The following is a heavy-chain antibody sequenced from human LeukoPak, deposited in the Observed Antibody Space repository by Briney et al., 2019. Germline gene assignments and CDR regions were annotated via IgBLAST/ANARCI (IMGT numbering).Heavy chain of an antibody. CDR1: GFSFSAYG. Sequence: PGGSLGLSCAASGFSFSAYGVHWVRQAPGKGLEWVAVIWYDGSSKDYADSVKGRFTFSRDNSKNTLYLQMNSLTVEDTAVYYCARSQSSSLIDYWGQGTLVTVSS. D-gene: IGHD6-13*01. CDR2: IWYDGSSK. V-gene: IGHV3-33*01. J-gene: IGHJ4*02. CDR3: ARSQSSSLIDY.